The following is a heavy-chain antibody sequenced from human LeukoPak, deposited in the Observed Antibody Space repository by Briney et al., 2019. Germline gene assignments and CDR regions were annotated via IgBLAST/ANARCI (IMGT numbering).Heavy chain of an antibody. Sequence: ASVKVSCKASGGTFSSYAISWVRQAPGQGLEWMGWINTNTGNPTYAQGFTGRFVFSLDTSVSTAYLQISSPKAEGTAVYYCARGPCSGGSCWFDPWGQGTLVTVSS. CDR2: INTNTGNP. V-gene: IGHV7-4-1*02. CDR3: ARGPCSGGSCWFDP. D-gene: IGHD2-15*01. CDR1: GGTFSSYA. J-gene: IGHJ5*02.